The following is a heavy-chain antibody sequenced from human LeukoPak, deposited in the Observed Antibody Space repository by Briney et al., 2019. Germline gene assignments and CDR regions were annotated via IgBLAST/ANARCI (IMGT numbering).Heavy chain of an antibody. J-gene: IGHJ4*02. Sequence: PSETLSLTCTVSGGSISSYYWSWIRQPPGKGLEWIGYIYHSGSTYYNPSLKSRVTISVDRSKNQFSLKLSSVTAADTAVYYCARANSHFWGGFARGAFDYWGQGTLVTVSS. D-gene: IGHD3-3*02. CDR1: GGSISSYY. V-gene: IGHV4-59*12. CDR2: IYHSGST. CDR3: ARANSHFWGGFARGAFDY.